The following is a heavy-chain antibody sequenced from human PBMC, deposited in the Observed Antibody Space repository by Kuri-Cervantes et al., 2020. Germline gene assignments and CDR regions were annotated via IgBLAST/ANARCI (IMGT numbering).Heavy chain of an antibody. CDR1: GGTFSSYA. D-gene: IGHD6-13*01. CDR2: IIPIFGTA. V-gene: IGHV1-69*13. J-gene: IGHJ3*02. Sequence: SVKVSCKASGGTFSSYAISWVRQAPGQGLEWMGGIIPIFGTANYAQKFQGRVTITADESTSTAYMELSSLRSEDTAVYYCAREAFHSSSWHKSDDAFDIWGQGTRVTGSS. CDR3: AREAFHSSSWHKSDDAFDI.